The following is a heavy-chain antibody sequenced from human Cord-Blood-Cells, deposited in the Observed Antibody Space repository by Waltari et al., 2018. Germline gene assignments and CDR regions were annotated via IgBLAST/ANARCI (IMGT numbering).Heavy chain of an antibody. CDR1: GYTCTSYA. CDR3: ARHYYDSSGYYFDY. J-gene: IGHJ4*02. CDR2: INAGNGNT. D-gene: IGHD3-22*01. Sequence: QVQLVQSGAEVKKPGASVKVSCKASGYTCTSYAMHWGRQAPGQRLEWMGWINAGNGNTKYSQKFQGRVTITRDTSASTAYMELSSLRSEDTAVYYCARHYYDSSGYYFDYWGQGTLVTVSS. V-gene: IGHV1-3*01.